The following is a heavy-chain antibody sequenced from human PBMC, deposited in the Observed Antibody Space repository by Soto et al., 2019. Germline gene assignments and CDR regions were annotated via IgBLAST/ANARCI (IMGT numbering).Heavy chain of an antibody. D-gene: IGHD1-26*01. CDR3: ASVGQGLSMGV. CDR1: GFPLRSYA. V-gene: IGHV3-23*01. CDR2: IGGSGDDT. Sequence: EVQLLESGGGLVQPGGSLRLTCAASGFPLRSYAMRWVRQAPGKGLEWVSAIGGSGDDTYYADSVQGRFIISRDNSKNTVYLQMNGLRAEDTASYYCASVGQGLSMGVWGKGTTVTVSS. J-gene: IGHJ6*03.